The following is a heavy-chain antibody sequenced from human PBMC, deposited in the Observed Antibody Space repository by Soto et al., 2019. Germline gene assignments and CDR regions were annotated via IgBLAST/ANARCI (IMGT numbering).Heavy chain of an antibody. CDR1: GYSFTAFH. J-gene: IGHJ4*02. CDR3: ATDTGQSMATISRDYYFDC. V-gene: IGHV1-46*01. CDR2: INPDIGHA. Sequence: ASVNVPCKASGYSFTAFHMHWVRQAPGLGLEWMGIINPDIGHANIAQRFQGRVTITADESTSTAYMALSSLRSEDTAVYYCATDTGQSMATISRDYYFDCWGQGTLVTVSS. D-gene: IGHD5-12*01.